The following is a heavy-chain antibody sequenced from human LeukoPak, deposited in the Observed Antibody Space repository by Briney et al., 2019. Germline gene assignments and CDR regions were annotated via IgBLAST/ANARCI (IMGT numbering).Heavy chain of an antibody. CDR2: ITSSSSYI. Sequence: PRGSLRLSCAASGFTFSTYSMTWVRQAPGTGLEWVSSITSSSSYIYYADSVKGRFTISRDNAKSSLYLQMNSLRAEDTALYYCARHRTASDYWGQGTLVTVSS. J-gene: IGHJ4*02. V-gene: IGHV3-21*01. CDR3: ARHRTASDY. CDR1: GFTFSTYS. D-gene: IGHD3-16*02.